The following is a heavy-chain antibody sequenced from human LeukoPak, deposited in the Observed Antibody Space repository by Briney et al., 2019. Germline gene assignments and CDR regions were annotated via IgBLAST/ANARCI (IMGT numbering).Heavy chain of an antibody. CDR2: IHSDGRTT. CDR1: GFIFSDYW. D-gene: IGHD1-26*01. V-gene: IGHV3-74*01. J-gene: IGHJ4*02. Sequence: GGSLRLSCAASGFIFSDYWMHWVRQAPGKGLVWVSLIHSDGRTTNYADSVKGRFTISRDNAKHTLYLQMNSLRVGDTAVYYCARDTYSIAEWGQGTLVTVSS. CDR3: ARDTYSIAE.